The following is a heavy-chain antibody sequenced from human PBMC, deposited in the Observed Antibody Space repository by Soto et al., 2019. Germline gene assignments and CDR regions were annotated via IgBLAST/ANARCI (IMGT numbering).Heavy chain of an antibody. Sequence: ASVKVSCKASGYTFTSYGISWVRQAPGQGLEWMGWISAYNGNTNYAQKLQGRVTMTTDTSTSTAYMELRSLRSDDTAVYYCARGYCSSTSCYPPYFDYWGQGTRVTVSS. V-gene: IGHV1-18*01. D-gene: IGHD2-2*01. CDR1: GYTFTSYG. J-gene: IGHJ4*02. CDR2: ISAYNGNT. CDR3: ARGYCSSTSCYPPYFDY.